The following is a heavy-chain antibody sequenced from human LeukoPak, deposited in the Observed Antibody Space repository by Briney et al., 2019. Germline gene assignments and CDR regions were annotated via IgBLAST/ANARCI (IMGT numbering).Heavy chain of an antibody. CDR3: PTDGSGAIDY. V-gene: IGHV4-31*03. J-gene: IGHJ4*02. D-gene: IGHD3-10*01. CDR1: GVSISSGGYY. CDR2: IYYGGSN. Sequence: PAQTLSLTCTVSGVSISSGGYYWSWIRQHPGKGLEWIRYIYYGGSNYSNTSLKGRATTSVDTSKTQFSLKLSSVKARATAVNSCPTDGSGAIDYWGQATLVTVSS.